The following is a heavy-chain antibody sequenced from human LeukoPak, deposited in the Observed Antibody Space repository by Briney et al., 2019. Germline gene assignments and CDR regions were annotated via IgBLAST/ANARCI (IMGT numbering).Heavy chain of an antibody. CDR1: GFTFSSYA. CDR2: IVGSGGGT. D-gene: IGHD2-2*01. CDR3: AKDSVLVPAADDAFDI. Sequence: PGGSLRLSCAASGFTFSSYAMTWVRQAPGRGLEWVSSIVGSGGGTYYADSVKGRFTISRDNSKNTLYLQMSSLRAEDTAVYYCAKDSVLVPAADDAFDIWGQGTMVTVSS. V-gene: IGHV3-23*01. J-gene: IGHJ3*02.